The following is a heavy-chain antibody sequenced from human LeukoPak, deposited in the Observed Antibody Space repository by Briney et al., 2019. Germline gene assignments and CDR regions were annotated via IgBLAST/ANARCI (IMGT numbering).Heavy chain of an antibody. CDR1: GFSLGSYW. Sequence: GGSLRLSCVASGFSLGSYWMAWVRQAPGKGLEWVANMKHDGIEKYHVDSVKGRFTISRDNTKNSLYLHMSSRRVEDTAVYYCAREGREGYNYPALDFWGQGILVTVSS. J-gene: IGHJ4*02. D-gene: IGHD5-24*01. CDR3: AREGREGYNYPALDF. V-gene: IGHV3-7*05. CDR2: MKHDGIEK.